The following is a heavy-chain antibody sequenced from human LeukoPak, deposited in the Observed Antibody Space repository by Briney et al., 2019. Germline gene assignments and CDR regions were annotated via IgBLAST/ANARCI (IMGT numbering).Heavy chain of an antibody. CDR3: ARGLRWQYYYYYMDV. D-gene: IGHD4-23*01. Sequence: SETLSLTCTVSGASISTSRDYWGWIRQPPGKGLEWIGSIYYIGDTYYNPSLKSRVTMSLDMSKNQFSLKLNSVTAADTAVYYCARGLRWQYYYYYMDVWGKGTTVTVSS. J-gene: IGHJ6*03. V-gene: IGHV4-39*07. CDR2: IYYIGDT. CDR1: GASISTSRDY.